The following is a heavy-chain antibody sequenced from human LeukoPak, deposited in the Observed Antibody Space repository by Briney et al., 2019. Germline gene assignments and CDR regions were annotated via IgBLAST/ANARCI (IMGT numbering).Heavy chain of an antibody. CDR3: ARHVIPTVTYNWFDP. V-gene: IGHV5-10-1*01. D-gene: IGHD4-17*01. J-gene: IGHJ5*02. CDR1: GYSFTSHW. CDR2: IDPSDSYT. Sequence: GESLKISCKGSGYSFTSHWISWVRQMPGKGLEWMGRIDPSDSYTNYSPSFQGHVTISADKSISTAYLQWSSLKASDTAMYYCARHVIPTVTYNWFDPWGQGTLVTVSS.